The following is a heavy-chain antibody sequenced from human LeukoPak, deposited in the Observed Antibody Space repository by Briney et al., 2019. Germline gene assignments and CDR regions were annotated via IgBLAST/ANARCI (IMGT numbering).Heavy chain of an antibody. V-gene: IGHV4-39*01. J-gene: IGHJ5*02. CDR3: APDRTIISVAARSNWFDP. CDR2: IYYSGST. D-gene: IGHD6-6*01. Sequence: SETLSLTCTVSGGSISSSSYYWGWIRQPPGKGLEWIGSIYYSGSTYYNPSLKSRVTISVDTSKNQFSLKLSSVTAADTAVYYCAPDRTIISVAARSNWFDPWGQGTQVTVSS. CDR1: GGSISSSSYY.